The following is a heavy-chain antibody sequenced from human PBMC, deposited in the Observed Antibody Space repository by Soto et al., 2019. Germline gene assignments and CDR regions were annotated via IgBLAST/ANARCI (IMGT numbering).Heavy chain of an antibody. CDR1: GYTFTSYG. D-gene: IGHD1-1*01. J-gene: IGHJ3*02. Sequence: ASVKVSCKASGYTFTSYGISWVRQAPGQGLEWMGWISAYNGNTIYAQKFQGRVSMTTDRSTSTVYMELRSLRSEDTAVYYCANYRTTSPVGFDIWGQGTMVTVSS. CDR2: ISAYNGNT. V-gene: IGHV1-18*01. CDR3: ANYRTTSPVGFDI.